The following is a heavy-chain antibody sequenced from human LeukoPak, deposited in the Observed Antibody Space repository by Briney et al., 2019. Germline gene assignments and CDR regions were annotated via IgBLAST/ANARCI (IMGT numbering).Heavy chain of an antibody. CDR2: IYYSGST. J-gene: IGHJ3*02. CDR3: ARVWGASYYYGSGSHRSDPFDI. D-gene: IGHD3-10*01. V-gene: IGHV4-59*01. Sequence: SETLSLTCTVSGGSISSYYWSWIRQPPGKGLEWIGYIYYSGSTNYNPSLKSRVTISVDTSKNQFSLKLSSVTAADAAVYYCARVWGASYYYGSGSHRSDPFDIWGQGTMVTVSS. CDR1: GGSISSYY.